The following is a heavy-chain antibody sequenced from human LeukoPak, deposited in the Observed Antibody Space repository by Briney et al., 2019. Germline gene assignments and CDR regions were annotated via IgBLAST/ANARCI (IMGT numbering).Heavy chain of an antibody. CDR1: GFTFSSYG. Sequence: PGGSLRLSCAASGFTFSSYGMHWVRQAPGKGLEWVAFIRYDGSNKYYADSVKGRFTISRDNSKNTLYLQMNSLRTEDTAVYYCAKADNSGYYFFDHWGQGTLVTVSS. CDR2: IRYDGSNK. J-gene: IGHJ4*02. D-gene: IGHD3-22*01. CDR3: AKADNSGYYFFDH. V-gene: IGHV3-30*02.